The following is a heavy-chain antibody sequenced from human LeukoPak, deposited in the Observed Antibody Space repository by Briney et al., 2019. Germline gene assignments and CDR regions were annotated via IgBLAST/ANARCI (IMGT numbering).Heavy chain of an antibody. Sequence: ASVKVSCKASGYTFTGYYMHWVRQAPGQGLEWMGWINPNSGGTNYAQKFQGRVTMTRDTSISIAYMELSRLRSDDTAVYYCARDLFCSSTSCYGGTDNWFDPWGQGTLVTVSS. D-gene: IGHD2-2*01. CDR2: INPNSGGT. V-gene: IGHV1-2*02. J-gene: IGHJ5*02. CDR3: ARDLFCSSTSCYGGTDNWFDP. CDR1: GYTFTGYY.